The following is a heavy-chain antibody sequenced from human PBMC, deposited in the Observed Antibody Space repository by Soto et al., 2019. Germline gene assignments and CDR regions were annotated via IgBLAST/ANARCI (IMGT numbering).Heavy chain of an antibody. J-gene: IGHJ4*02. CDR3: AKWHTYYYDSRGFSGFDC. D-gene: IGHD3-22*01. CDR1: GLTVSSYA. V-gene: IGHV3-23*01. CDR2: MSGGGETT. Sequence: EVQLLESGGGLVQPGGSLRLSCAASGLTVSSYAMTWVRQAPGKGLEWVSAMSGGGETTYYADSVKGRFTISRDNSRNTLYLQMNSLRVEDTAAYYCAKWHTYYYDSRGFSGFDCWGRGTLVTVSS.